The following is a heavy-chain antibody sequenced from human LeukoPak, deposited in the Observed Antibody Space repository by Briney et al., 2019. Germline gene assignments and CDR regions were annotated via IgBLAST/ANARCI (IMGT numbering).Heavy chain of an antibody. D-gene: IGHD2-15*01. V-gene: IGHV4-61*02. CDR3: ARYPGYCSGGSCLQWAFDI. J-gene: IGHJ3*02. CDR2: MYTSGST. CDR1: GGSINSGNYY. Sequence: SETLSLTCSVSGGSINSGNYYWSWIRQPAGKGLEWIGRMYTSGSTNYNPALKCRFSISVDTSDNQFSLKLTSVTAADPAVYYCARYPGYCSGGSCLQWAFDIWGQGTMVTVSS.